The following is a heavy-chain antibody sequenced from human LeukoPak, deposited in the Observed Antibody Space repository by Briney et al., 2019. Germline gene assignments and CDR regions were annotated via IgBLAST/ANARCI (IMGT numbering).Heavy chain of an antibody. CDR1: GGSISSSSW. J-gene: IGHJ5*02. V-gene: IGHV4-4*02. CDR2: IYHSGST. CDR3: ARIMGRGYCSNTSCRGDWFDP. D-gene: IGHD2-2*01. Sequence: PSETLSLTCAVSGGSISSSSWWSWVRQPPGKGLEWIGEIYHSGSTNYNPSLKSRVTISVDKSKNQFSLKLSSVTAADTAVYYCARIMGRGYCSNTSCRGDWFDPWGQGTLVTVSS.